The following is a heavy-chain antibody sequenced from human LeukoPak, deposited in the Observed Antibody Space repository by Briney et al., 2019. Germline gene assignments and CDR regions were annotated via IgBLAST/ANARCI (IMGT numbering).Heavy chain of an antibody. D-gene: IGHD4-17*01. CDR2: IKTKAHGGTT. CDR1: GFTFSNVW. CDR3: AKGHCDSGTGFDC. V-gene: IGHV3-15*01. J-gene: IGHJ4*02. Sequence: GGSLRLSCAASGFTFSNVWMTWVRQAPGKGLEWVGRIKTKAHGGTTDYAAPVKGRFSISRDDSKTTLYLQMNTLRVEDAAVYYCAKGHCDSGTGFDCWGQGTLVTVSS.